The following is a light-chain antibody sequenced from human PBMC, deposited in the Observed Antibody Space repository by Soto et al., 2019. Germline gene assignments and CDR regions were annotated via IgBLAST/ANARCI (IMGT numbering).Light chain of an antibody. CDR1: RTDIGGYNL. CDR3: SAYSAGNPLLV. V-gene: IGLV2-14*01. Sequence: QSALTQPASVSGSPGQTITISCTGTRTDIGGYNLVSWYQHHPGKAPKLLIHEVSNRPSGISNRFSGSKSDNMASLTISGLRAEDESDYYCSAYSAGNPLLVFGSGTKV. CDR2: EVS. J-gene: IGLJ1*01.